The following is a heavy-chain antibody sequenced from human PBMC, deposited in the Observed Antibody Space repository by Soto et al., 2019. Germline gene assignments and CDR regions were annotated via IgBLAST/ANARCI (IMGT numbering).Heavy chain of an antibody. J-gene: IGHJ6*02. CDR3: ARLVVTPQGSYYYYGMDV. Sequence: PSETLSLTCTVSGGSISSYYWSWMRQPPGKGLEWIGYIYYSGSTNYNPSLKSRVTISVDTSKNQFSLKLSSVTAADTAVYYCARLVVTPQGSYYYYGMDVWGQGTTVTVYS. V-gene: IGHV4-59*01. CDR2: IYYSGST. CDR1: GGSISSYY. D-gene: IGHD2-15*01.